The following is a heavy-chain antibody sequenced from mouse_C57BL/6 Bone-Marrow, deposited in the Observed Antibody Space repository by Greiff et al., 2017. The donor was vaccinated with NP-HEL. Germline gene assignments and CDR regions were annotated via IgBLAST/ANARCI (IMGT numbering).Heavy chain of an antibody. CDR2: ILPGSGST. Sequence: VQLQESGAELMKPGASVKLSCKATGYTFTGYWIEWVKQRPGHGLEWIGEILPGSGSTTYNEKFKGKATFTAYKSSNTAYMQLSSLTTEDSSIYYCARAPYYSNYGGYFDYWGQGTTLTVSS. CDR1: GYTFTGYW. V-gene: IGHV1-9*01. J-gene: IGHJ2*01. D-gene: IGHD2-5*01. CDR3: ARAPYYSNYGGYFDY.